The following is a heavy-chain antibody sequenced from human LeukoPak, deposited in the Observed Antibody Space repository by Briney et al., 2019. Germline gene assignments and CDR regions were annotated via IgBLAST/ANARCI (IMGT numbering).Heavy chain of an antibody. CDR1: GFTFSSYW. V-gene: IGHV3-7*01. J-gene: IGHJ5*02. Sequence: GGSLRLSCAASGFTFSSYWMSWVRQAPGKGLEWVANIKQDGSEKYYVDSVKGRFTISRDNAKNSLYLQMNSLRAEDTAVYYCAKVQQNAELRENWFDPWGQGTLVTVSS. CDR3: AKVQQNAELRENWFDP. CDR2: IKQDGSEK. D-gene: IGHD3-16*01.